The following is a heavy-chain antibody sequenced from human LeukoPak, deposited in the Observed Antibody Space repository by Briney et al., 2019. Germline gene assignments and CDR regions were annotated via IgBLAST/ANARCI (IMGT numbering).Heavy chain of an antibody. Sequence: PGGSLRLSCAASGFTFSSYAMSWVRQAPGKGLEWVSAISGSGGSTYYADSVKGRFTISRDNSKNTLYLQMNSLRAEDTAVYYCAKDLRAAVAGRNNDYWGQGTLVTVSS. D-gene: IGHD6-19*01. J-gene: IGHJ4*02. V-gene: IGHV3-23*01. CDR1: GFTFSSYA. CDR2: ISGSGGST. CDR3: AKDLRAAVAGRNNDY.